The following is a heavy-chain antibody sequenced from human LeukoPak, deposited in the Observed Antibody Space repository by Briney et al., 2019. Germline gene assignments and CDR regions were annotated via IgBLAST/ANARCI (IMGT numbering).Heavy chain of an antibody. D-gene: IGHD6-19*01. Sequence: PGGSLRLSCAACGFTFSSYGMHWVRQAPGKGLEWVAVIWYDGSNRYYADSVKGRFTISRDNSKNTLYLQMNSLRAEDTAVYYCARDSSGWYGEGDYWGQGTLVTVSS. V-gene: IGHV3-33*01. CDR3: ARDSSGWYGEGDY. CDR1: GFTFSSYG. J-gene: IGHJ4*02. CDR2: IWYDGSNR.